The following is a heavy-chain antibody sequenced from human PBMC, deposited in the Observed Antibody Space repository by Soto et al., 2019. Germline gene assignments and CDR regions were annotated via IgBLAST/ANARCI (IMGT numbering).Heavy chain of an antibody. D-gene: IGHD6-19*01. J-gene: IGHJ4*02. Sequence: QVQLVQSGGEVKEPGDSVKVSCKASGYMFNSYGMSWLRQAPGQGLEWMGWISGYNGKTNYAQDFQGRITMTTETSTTTVYMELRSLSSDDTAVYYCARDETYTSGWYFEVWGQGTLVTVPS. CDR3: ARDETYTSGWYFEV. CDR1: GYMFNSYG. V-gene: IGHV1-18*01. CDR2: ISGYNGKT.